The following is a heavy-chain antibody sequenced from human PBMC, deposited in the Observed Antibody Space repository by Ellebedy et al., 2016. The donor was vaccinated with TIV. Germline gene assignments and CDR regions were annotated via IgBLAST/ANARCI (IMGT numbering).Heavy chain of an antibody. V-gene: IGHV4-61*03. CDR1: GGSVSSGSSY. Sequence: SETLSLTXSVSGGSVSSGSSYWNWIRQSPGKGLEWIGYIHYTGSTNYSPSLESRVTISVDTSKNHISLEVTSVTAADTAVYFCARLRQSRDRSHWYFDLWGRGTLVTVSS. CDR2: IHYTGST. D-gene: IGHD1-14*01. J-gene: IGHJ2*01. CDR3: ARLRQSRDRSHWYFDL.